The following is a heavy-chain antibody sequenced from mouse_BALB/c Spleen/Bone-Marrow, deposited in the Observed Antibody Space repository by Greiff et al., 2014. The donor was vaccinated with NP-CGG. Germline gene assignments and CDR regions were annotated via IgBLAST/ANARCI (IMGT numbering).Heavy chain of an antibody. V-gene: IGHV1-80*01. CDR1: GYAFSSYW. CDR2: IYPGDGDT. CDR3: SRWYRDPHFAMDY. J-gene: IGHJ4*01. Sequence: VQLQQSGAELARPGSSVKISCKASGYAFSSYWMNWVKQRPGQGLEWIGQIYPGDGDTNYNGNFKDKATLTVDRSSSTAFMQLSSLTSEAAAVYFCSRWYRDPHFAMDYWGPGTSVTVSS. D-gene: IGHD2-14*01.